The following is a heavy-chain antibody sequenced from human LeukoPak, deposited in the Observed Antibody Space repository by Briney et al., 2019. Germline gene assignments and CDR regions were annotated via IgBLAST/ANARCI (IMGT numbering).Heavy chain of an antibody. CDR1: GFTVSSNF. Sequence: LSGGSLRLSCAASGFTVSSNFMSWVLQAPGKGLEWVSVIYSGGYTVYTDSVKGRFTISRDNSENTLYLQMNSLRADDTAVYYCVRASSTTAAGLFDYWGQGTLLTVSS. CDR3: VRASSTTAAGLFDY. J-gene: IGHJ4*02. V-gene: IGHV3-53*01. D-gene: IGHD6-13*01. CDR2: IYSGGYT.